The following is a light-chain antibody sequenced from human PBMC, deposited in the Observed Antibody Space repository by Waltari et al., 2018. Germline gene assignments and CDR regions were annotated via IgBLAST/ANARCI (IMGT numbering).Light chain of an antibody. J-gene: IGLJ2*01. Sequence: SSELTQDPAVSVALGQTASITCQGDRLRSYYVSWYQQKPGQAPVLVIYGKNNRPSGSPDRFSGSTSGNTDSLTISGADAEYEADYYCNSRDTSGNHVVFGGGTKLTVL. CDR3: NSRDTSGNHVV. CDR1: RLRSYY. CDR2: GKN. V-gene: IGLV3-19*01.